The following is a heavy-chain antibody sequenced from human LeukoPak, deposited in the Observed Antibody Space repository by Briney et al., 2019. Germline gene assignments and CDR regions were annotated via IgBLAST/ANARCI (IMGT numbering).Heavy chain of an antibody. CDR1: GYIFTSYW. CDR2: IYPGDSDT. V-gene: IGHV5-51*01. J-gene: IGHJ6*03. Sequence: GESLKISCKGSGYIFTSYWIGWVRQLPGKGLEWMGIIYPGDSDTRYSPSFQGQVTISADKSISTAYLQWSSLKASDTAMYYCARQPEYYYDSSGSNHYYMDVWGKGTTVTVSS. D-gene: IGHD3-22*01. CDR3: ARQPEYYYDSSGSNHYYMDV.